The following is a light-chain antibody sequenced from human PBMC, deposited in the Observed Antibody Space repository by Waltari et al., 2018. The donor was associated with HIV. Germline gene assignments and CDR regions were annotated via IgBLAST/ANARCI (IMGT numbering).Light chain of an antibody. Sequence: QSALAQDDSVSGTVGQTVNLSCTGNNKNVWNYAVGWFRQISHATPKSFMFGDVLPSGITDRFSASKYGTTASLTISGLQPEDEADYYCSTWDYSLAAYLFGTGTKVTVL. CDR2: GD. CDR3: STWDYSLAAYL. CDR1: NKNVWNYA. J-gene: IGLJ1*01. V-gene: IGLV1-36*01.